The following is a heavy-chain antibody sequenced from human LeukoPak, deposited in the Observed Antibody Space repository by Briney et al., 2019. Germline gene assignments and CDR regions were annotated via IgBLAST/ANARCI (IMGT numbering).Heavy chain of an antibody. V-gene: IGHV3-48*01. CDR1: GFTFSGSA. Sequence: GGSLRLSCAASGFTFSGSAMHWVRQAPGKGLEWVSYISSSSSTIYYADSVKGRFTISRDNAKNSLYLQMNSLRAEDTAVYYCARDKHSSPDWFDPWGQGTLVTVSS. CDR2: ISSSSSTI. D-gene: IGHD6-13*01. CDR3: ARDKHSSPDWFDP. J-gene: IGHJ5*02.